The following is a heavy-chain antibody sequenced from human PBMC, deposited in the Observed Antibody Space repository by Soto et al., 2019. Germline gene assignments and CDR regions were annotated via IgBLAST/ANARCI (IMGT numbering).Heavy chain of an antibody. Sequence: VGSLRLSCAASGFTFSSYDMHWVRQATGKGLEWVSAIGTAGDTYYPGSVEGRFTISRENAKNSLYLQMNSLRAGGTAVYYCARDMGYCSGGSCAGAFDIWGQGTMVTVSS. J-gene: IGHJ3*02. CDR2: IGTAGDT. V-gene: IGHV3-13*04. CDR1: GFTFSSYD. D-gene: IGHD2-15*01. CDR3: ARDMGYCSGGSCAGAFDI.